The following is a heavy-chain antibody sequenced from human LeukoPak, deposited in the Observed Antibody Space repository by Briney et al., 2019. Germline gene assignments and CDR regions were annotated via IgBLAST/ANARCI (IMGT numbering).Heavy chain of an antibody. CDR3: ARGSNPGYSSSWYPPGYYYYYMDV. D-gene: IGHD6-13*01. CDR1: GGSISSGDYY. CDR2: IYYSGST. J-gene: IGHJ6*03. Sequence: PSETLSLTCTISGGSISSGDYYWSWIRQPPGKGLEWIGYIYYSGSTYYNPSFKSRVTISVDTSKNQFSLKLSSVTAADTAVYYCARGSNPGYSSSWYPPGYYYYYMDVWGKGTTVTVSS. V-gene: IGHV4-30-4*08.